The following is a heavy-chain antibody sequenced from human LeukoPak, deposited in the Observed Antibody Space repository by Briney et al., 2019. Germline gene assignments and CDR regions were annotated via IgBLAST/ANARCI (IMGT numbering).Heavy chain of an antibody. J-gene: IGHJ4*02. D-gene: IGHD3-3*01. Sequence: GGSLRLSCAASGFTFSSYSMNWVRQAPGKGLEWVSSISSSSSYIYYADSVKGRFTISRDNAKNSLYLQMNSLRAEDTAVYYCARDLSFWSGYLLPDFDHWGQGTLVTVSS. CDR1: GFTFSSYS. V-gene: IGHV3-21*01. CDR3: ARDLSFWSGYLLPDFDH. CDR2: ISSSSSYI.